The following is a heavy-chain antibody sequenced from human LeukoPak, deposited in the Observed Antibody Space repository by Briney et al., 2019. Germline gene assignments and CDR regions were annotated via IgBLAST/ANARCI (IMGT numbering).Heavy chain of an antibody. V-gene: IGHV1-46*01. CDR1: GYTFTNYY. CDR2: IHPSGGST. J-gene: IGHJ5*02. Sequence: ASVKVSCKASGYTFTNYYLHWVRQAPGQGLEWMGIIHPSGGSTAYAQKFQGRVTMTRDTSTSTVYMELSSLRSEDTAVYYYARDSTTSSLADPWGQGTLVTVSS. D-gene: IGHD2-2*01. CDR3: ARDSTTSSLADP.